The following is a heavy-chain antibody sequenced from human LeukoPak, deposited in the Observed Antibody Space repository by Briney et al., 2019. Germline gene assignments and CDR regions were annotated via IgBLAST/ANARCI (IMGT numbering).Heavy chain of an antibody. V-gene: IGHV1-2*02. D-gene: IGHD2-15*01. CDR3: AREARVGNWFDP. J-gene: IGHJ5*02. Sequence: GASVNVSFTPSVYTFTMYYIHWMRQAPGQGRGWMGWINPDSGGTNYAQKFQGRVTMTRDTSISTVYMDLSMLRSDDTAMYYCAREARVGNWFDPWGQGTLVSVSS. CDR1: VYTFTMYY. CDR2: INPDSGGT.